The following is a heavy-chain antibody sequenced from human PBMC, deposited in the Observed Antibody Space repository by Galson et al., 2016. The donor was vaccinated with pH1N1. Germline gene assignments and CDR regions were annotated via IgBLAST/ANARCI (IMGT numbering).Heavy chain of an antibody. V-gene: IGHV3-23*01. CDR1: GFTFSTYG. J-gene: IGHJ6*03. CDR2: ISGSGGST. D-gene: IGHD2-21*01. Sequence: SLRLSCAASGFTFSTYGMTWVRQAPGKGLEWVSSISGSGGSTYYTDSVKGRFTISRDISKNTLYLQMNSLRVEDTAIYYCAKDYSRYPTTWGYMHVWGKGTTVTVSS. CDR3: AKDYSRYPTTWGYMHV.